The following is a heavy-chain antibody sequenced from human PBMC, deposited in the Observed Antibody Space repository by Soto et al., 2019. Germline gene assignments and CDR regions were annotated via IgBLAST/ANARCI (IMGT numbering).Heavy chain of an antibody. CDR2: IYYSGST. V-gene: IGHV4-31*03. J-gene: IGHJ5*02. D-gene: IGHD2-2*01. CDR1: GGSISSGGYY. Sequence: SETLSLTCTVSGGSISSGGYYWSWIRQRPGKGLEWIGYIYYSGSTYYNPSLKRRVTISVDTSKNQFSLKLSSVTAADTAVYYCARVARGGRLGVPARKEGNWFDPWGKGTLVTVSS. CDR3: ARVARGGRLGVPARKEGNWFDP.